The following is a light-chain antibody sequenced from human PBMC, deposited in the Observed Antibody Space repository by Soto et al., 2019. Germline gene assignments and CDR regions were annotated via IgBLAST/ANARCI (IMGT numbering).Light chain of an antibody. CDR2: LEGSGSY. Sequence: QSVLTQSSSASASLGSSVKLTCTLSSGHSSYIIAWHQQQPGKAPRYLMKLEGSGSYNKGSGVPDRFSGSSSGADRYLTISILHFEYDADYYCETWDSNTHTVFGGGTKLTVL. CDR3: ETWDSNTHTV. J-gene: IGLJ3*02. V-gene: IGLV4-60*02. CDR1: SGHSSYI.